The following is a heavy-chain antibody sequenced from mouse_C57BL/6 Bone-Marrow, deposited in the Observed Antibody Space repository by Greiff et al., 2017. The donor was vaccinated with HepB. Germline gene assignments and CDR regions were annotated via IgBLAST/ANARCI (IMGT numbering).Heavy chain of an antibody. V-gene: IGHV3-6*01. J-gene: IGHJ3*01. CDR2: ISYDGSN. CDR3: ARDDYYGSTWFAY. Sequence: VQLQQSGPGLVKPSQSLSLTCSVTGYSITSGYYWNWIRQFPGNKLEWMGYISYDGSNNYNPSLKNRISITRDTSKNQFFLKLNSVTTEDTATYYCARDDYYGSTWFAYWGQGTLVTVSA. D-gene: IGHD1-1*01. CDR1: GYSITSGYY.